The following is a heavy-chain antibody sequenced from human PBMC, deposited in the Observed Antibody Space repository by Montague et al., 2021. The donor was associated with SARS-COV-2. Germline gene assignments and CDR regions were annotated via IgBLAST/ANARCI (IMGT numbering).Heavy chain of an antibody. Sequence: SLRLSCAASGFTFTSYAMHWVRQAPGKGLEWVAVMSYDGSNKYFVDSVKGRFTLSRDISKDTLYLQMNSLRAEDTAVYYCAREQQWLGAVYYYYGMDVWGQGTTVTVSS. J-gene: IGHJ6*02. CDR3: AREQQWLGAVYYYYGMDV. CDR2: MSYDGSNK. CDR1: GFTFTSYA. V-gene: IGHV3-30*04. D-gene: IGHD6-19*01.